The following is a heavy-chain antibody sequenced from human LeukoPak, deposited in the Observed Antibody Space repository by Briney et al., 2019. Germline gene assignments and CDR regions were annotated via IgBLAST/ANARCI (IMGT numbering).Heavy chain of an antibody. V-gene: IGHV3-21*01. CDR2: ISSSSSYI. Sequence: GGSLRLSCAASGFTFSSYSMNWVRQAPGKGLEWVSSISSSSSYIYYADSVKGRFTISRDNAKNSLYLQMNSLRADDTAVDYGWEGNPPPPGVMYDSSGYYLIDYWGQGTLVAVSS. D-gene: IGHD3-22*01. J-gene: IGHJ4*02. CDR3: WEGNPPPPGVMYDSSGYYLIDY. CDR1: GFTFSSYS.